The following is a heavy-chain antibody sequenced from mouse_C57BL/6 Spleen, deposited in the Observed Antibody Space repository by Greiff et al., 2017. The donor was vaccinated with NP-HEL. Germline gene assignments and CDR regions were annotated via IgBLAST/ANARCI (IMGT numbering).Heavy chain of an antibody. J-gene: IGHJ2*01. CDR3: ARGIYYGNYDY. CDR2: IDPSDSET. D-gene: IGHD2-1*01. V-gene: IGHV1-52*01. CDR1: GYTFTSYW. Sequence: QVQLQQPGAELVRPGSSVKLSCKASGYTFTSYWMQWVKQRPIQGLEWIGNIDPSDSETHYNQKFKDKATLTVDKSSSTAYMQLSSLTSEDSAVYYCARGIYYGNYDYWGQGTTLTVSS.